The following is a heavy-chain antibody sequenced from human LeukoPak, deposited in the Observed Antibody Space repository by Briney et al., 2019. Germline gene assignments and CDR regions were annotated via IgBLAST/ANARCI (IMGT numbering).Heavy chain of an antibody. Sequence: GGSLRLSCAASGFTVSSNYMSWVRQAPGKGLEWVSAISGSGGSTYYADSVKGRFTISRDNSKNTLYLQMNSLRAEDTAVYYCAKEDYYDSSGPDAFDIWGQGTMVTVSS. CDR1: GFTVSSNY. CDR3: AKEDYYDSSGPDAFDI. J-gene: IGHJ3*02. V-gene: IGHV3-23*01. D-gene: IGHD3-22*01. CDR2: ISGSGGST.